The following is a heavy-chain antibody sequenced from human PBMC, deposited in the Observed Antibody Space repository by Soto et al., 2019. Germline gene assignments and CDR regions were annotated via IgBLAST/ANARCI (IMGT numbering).Heavy chain of an antibody. D-gene: IGHD6-13*01. J-gene: IGHJ4*01. CDR3: ARDHSSSQWYYFDY. Sequence: QVQLVQSGAEVKKPGSSVKVSCKASGGTFSSYTISWVRQAPGQGLEWMGRIIPILGIANYAQKFQGRVTITADKSTSTAYMELSSLRSEDTAVYYCARDHSSSQWYYFDYWGHGTLVTVSS. CDR1: GGTFSSYT. V-gene: IGHV1-69*08. CDR2: IIPILGIA.